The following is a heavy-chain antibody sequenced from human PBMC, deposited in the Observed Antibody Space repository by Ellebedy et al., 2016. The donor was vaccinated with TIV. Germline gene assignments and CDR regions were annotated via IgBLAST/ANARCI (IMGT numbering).Heavy chain of an antibody. CDR1: GLAITHNY. D-gene: IGHD2-15*01. V-gene: IGHV3-53*01. CDR2: IYSGGTT. J-gene: IGHJ4*02. CDR3: ASLYCSAGSCHVDY. Sequence: GGSLRLSXVVSGLAITHNYMSWVRRAPGKGLEWVSTIYSGGTTYSADSVKGRFTFSRDNSKNSVFLHMHSLRAEDTAVYYCASLYCSAGSCHVDYWGLGSLVTVSS.